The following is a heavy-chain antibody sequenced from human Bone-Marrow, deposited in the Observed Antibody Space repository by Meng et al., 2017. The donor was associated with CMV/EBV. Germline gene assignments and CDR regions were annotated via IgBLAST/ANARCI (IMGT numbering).Heavy chain of an antibody. CDR1: GYNFPSYG. CDR3: ARPYTIFGVVIPGVCDD. Sequence: ASVKVSCKASGYNFPSYGITWIRQAPGQGLEWMASISAYNGNTNYAQKVQGRVTVTTDTSTSTAYMELRSLRSDDTAVYYCARPYTIFGVVIPGVCDDWGQGARVNGAS. D-gene: IGHD3-3*01. J-gene: IGHJ4*02. CDR2: ISAYNGNT. V-gene: IGHV1-18*01.